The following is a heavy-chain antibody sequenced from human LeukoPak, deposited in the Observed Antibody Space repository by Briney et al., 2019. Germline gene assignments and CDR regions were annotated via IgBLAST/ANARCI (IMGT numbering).Heavy chain of an antibody. CDR2: IKSKTDGGTT. V-gene: IGHV3-15*01. CDR1: GFTFSNAW. Sequence: GGSLRLSCAASGFTFSNAWMSWVRQAPGKGLGWVGRIKSKTDGGTTDYAAPVKGRFTISRDDSKNTLYLQMNSLKTEDTAVYYCTTDLYSSGWHYYYYYYYMDVWGKGTTVTVSS. CDR3: TTDLYSSGWHYYYYYYYMDV. J-gene: IGHJ6*03. D-gene: IGHD6-19*01.